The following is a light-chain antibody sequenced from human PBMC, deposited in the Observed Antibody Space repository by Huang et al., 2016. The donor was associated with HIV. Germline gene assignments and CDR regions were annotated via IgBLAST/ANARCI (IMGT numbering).Light chain of an antibody. CDR2: GAS. Sequence: HLTQSPPSLSASVGDSVFISCRASLDIGTSLAWYQQRTGRAPKLLISGASTLQAGVPSRFSGDSAGTFFTLFITDLQPEDFATYYCQQLHTYPITFGQGTRLDIK. CDR3: QQLHTYPIT. J-gene: IGKJ5*01. V-gene: IGKV1-13*02. CDR1: LDIGTS.